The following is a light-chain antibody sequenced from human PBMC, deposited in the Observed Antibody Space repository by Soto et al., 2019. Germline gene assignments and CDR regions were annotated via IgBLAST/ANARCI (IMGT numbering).Light chain of an antibody. CDR3: KSYTGINNWV. V-gene: IGLV2-8*01. Sequence: QSVLTQPPSASGSPRQSVTISCTGTSSDVGGYNYVSWYQQHPGKAPKVMIYEVNKRPSGVPDRFSGSKSGNTASLTVSGLQAEDEADYFCKSYTGINNWVFGGGTKVTVL. CDR2: EVN. CDR1: SSDVGGYNY. J-gene: IGLJ3*02.